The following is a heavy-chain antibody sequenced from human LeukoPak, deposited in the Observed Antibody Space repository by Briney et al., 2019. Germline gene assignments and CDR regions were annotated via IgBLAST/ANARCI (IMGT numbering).Heavy chain of an antibody. D-gene: IGHD2-2*01. Sequence: GGSLRLSCAASGFTFSGSAMHWVRQTSGKGLEWVGRIRSKANSYATAYAASVKGRFTISRDDSKNTAYLQMNSLRAEDTAVYYCAKVYDNQLLFNWFDPWGQGTLVTVSS. J-gene: IGHJ5*02. V-gene: IGHV3-73*01. CDR2: IRSKANSYAT. CDR1: GFTFSGSA. CDR3: AKVYDNQLLFNWFDP.